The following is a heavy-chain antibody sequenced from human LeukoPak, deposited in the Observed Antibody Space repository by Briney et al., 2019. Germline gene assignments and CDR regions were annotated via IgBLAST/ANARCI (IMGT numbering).Heavy chain of an antibody. CDR3: ARHDIAVARRMDV. J-gene: IGHJ6*02. Sequence: PSETLSLTCTVSGGSMNNYYWTCIRQPPGKGLEWIGYIYYSGSTNYNPPLKSRVTISVDTSKNQFSLKVSSVTAADTAVYYCARHDIAVARRMDVWGQGTTVTVSS. V-gene: IGHV4-59*08. CDR2: IYYSGST. CDR1: GGSMNNYY. D-gene: IGHD6-13*01.